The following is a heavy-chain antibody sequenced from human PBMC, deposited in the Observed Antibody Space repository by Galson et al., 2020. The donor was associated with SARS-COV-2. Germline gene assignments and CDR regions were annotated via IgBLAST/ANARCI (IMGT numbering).Heavy chain of an antibody. D-gene: IGHD3-10*01. Sequence: GGSLRLSCAASGFTFDYHAMSWVRQAPGKGLEWVSSLSGSAGSTYYADSVKGRFTISRDNSKNTLYLHMNSLRAEDTAVYYCAKGGGYGSGSYFDYWGHGTLVTVSS. CDR2: LSGSAGST. V-gene: IGHV3-23*01. CDR3: AKGGGYGSGSYFDY. J-gene: IGHJ5*01. CDR1: GFTFDYHA.